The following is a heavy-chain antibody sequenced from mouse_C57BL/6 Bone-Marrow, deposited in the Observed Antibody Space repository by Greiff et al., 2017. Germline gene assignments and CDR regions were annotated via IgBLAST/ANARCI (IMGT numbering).Heavy chain of an antibody. V-gene: IGHV1-26*01. CDR2: INPNNGGT. CDR3: ARENWWFAY. Sequence: VQLQQSGPELVKPGASVKISCKASGYTFTDYYMNWVKQSHGKSLEWIGDINPNNGGTSYNQKFKGKATLTVDKSSSTAYMELRSLTSEDSAVYYCARENWWFAYWGQGTLVTVSA. CDR1: GYTFTDYY. J-gene: IGHJ3*01. D-gene: IGHD4-1*01.